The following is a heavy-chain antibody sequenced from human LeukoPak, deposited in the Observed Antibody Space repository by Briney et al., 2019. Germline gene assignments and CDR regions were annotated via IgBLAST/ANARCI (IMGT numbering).Heavy chain of an antibody. CDR1: GYTFTSYD. CDR3: ARSLVYTSSWFES. CDR2: INPNNGGT. J-gene: IGHJ5*01. Sequence: ASVKVSCKASGYTFTSYDINWVRQATGQGLEWMGWINPNNGGTNYAQKFQGRVTMTRDTSISTAYMDLSRLTSDDTAIYYCARSLVYTSSWFESWGQGTLVTVSS. V-gene: IGHV1-2*02. D-gene: IGHD6-13*01.